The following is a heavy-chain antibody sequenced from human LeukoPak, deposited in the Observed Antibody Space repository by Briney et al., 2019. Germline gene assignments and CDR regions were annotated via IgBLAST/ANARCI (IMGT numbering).Heavy chain of an antibody. Sequence: PSETLSLTCTVSGGSISSSSYYWGWIRQPPGKGLEWIGEINHSGSTNYNPSLKSRVTISVDTSKNQFSLKLSSVTAADTAVYYCARGSCSGGSCYKTLDYWGQGTLVTVSS. D-gene: IGHD2-15*01. V-gene: IGHV4-39*07. CDR3: ARGSCSGGSCYKTLDY. CDR2: INHSGST. J-gene: IGHJ4*02. CDR1: GGSISSSSYY.